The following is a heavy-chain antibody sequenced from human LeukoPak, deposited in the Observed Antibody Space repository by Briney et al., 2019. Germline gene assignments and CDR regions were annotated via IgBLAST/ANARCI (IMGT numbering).Heavy chain of an antibody. CDR1: GGSISSGGYY. J-gene: IGHJ4*02. D-gene: IGHD3-10*01. Sequence: SETLSLTCTVSGGSISSGGYYWSWLRQPPGTGLEWLGSIYYSGSTYYNPSLKSRVTISVDTSKNQFSLKLSSVTAADTAVYSCARLGMVRGVIITFPFDYWGQGTLVTVSS. V-gene: IGHV4-39*01. CDR2: IYYSGST. CDR3: ARLGMVRGVIITFPFDY.